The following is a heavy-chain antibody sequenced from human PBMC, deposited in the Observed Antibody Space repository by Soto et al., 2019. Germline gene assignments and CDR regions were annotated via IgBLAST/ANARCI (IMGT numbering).Heavy chain of an antibody. V-gene: IGHV3-64D*06. CDR1: GFTFSSYA. CDR2: ISSNGGST. Sequence: PGGSLRLSCSASGFTFSSYAMHWVRQAPGKGLEYVSAISSNGGSTYYADSVKGRFTISRDNSKNTLYLQMSSLRAEDTAVYYCMKGSSMTRVIAVAGGGYYYYYGMDVWGQGTTVTVSS. D-gene: IGHD6-19*01. CDR3: MKGSSMTRVIAVAGGGYYYYYGMDV. J-gene: IGHJ6*02.